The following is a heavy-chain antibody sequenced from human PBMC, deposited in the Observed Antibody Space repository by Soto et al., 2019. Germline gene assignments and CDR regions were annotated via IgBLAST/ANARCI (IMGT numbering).Heavy chain of an antibody. Sequence: QVQLVESGGGVVQPGRSLRLSCAASGFTFSSYGMHWVRQAPGKGLEWVAVIWYDGSNKYYADSVKGRFTISRDNSKSTLYLQMNSLRAEDTAVYYCAREFATVTDYCGMDVWGQGTTVIVSS. CDR1: GFTFSSYG. D-gene: IGHD4-17*01. V-gene: IGHV3-33*01. J-gene: IGHJ6*02. CDR2: IWYDGSNK. CDR3: AREFATVTDYCGMDV.